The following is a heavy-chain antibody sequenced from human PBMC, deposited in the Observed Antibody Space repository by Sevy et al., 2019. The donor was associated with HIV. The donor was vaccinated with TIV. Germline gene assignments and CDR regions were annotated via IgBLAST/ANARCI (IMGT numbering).Heavy chain of an antibody. D-gene: IGHD6-13*01. V-gene: IGHV1-8*01. CDR3: ARGGGGSSSWMALYYYYGMDV. CDR2: MNPNSGNT. J-gene: IGHJ6*02. Sequence: ASVKVSCKASGYTFTSYDINWVRQATGQGLEWMGWMNPNSGNTGYAQKFQGRVTMTRNTSISTAYMELSSLRSEDTAVYYWARGGGGSSSWMALYYYYGMDVWGQGTTVTVSS. CDR1: GYTFTSYD.